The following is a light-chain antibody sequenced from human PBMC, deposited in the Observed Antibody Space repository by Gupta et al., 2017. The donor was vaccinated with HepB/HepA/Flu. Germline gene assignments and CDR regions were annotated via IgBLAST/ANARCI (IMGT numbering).Light chain of an antibody. CDR3: SSYAGSNNPPV. Sequence: QSALTQPPSASGSPGQSVPISCTGTSSDVGGYNYVSWYQQHPGKAPKLMIYEVSKRPSGVPDRFSGSKSGNTASLTVSGLQAEDEADYYCSSYAGSNNPPVFGTGTKVTVL. CDR1: SSDVGGYNY. CDR2: EVS. J-gene: IGLJ1*01. V-gene: IGLV2-8*01.